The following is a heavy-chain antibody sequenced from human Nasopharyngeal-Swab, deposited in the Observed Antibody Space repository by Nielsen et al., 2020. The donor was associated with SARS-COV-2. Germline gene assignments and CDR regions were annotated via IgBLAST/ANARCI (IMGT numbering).Heavy chain of an antibody. CDR2: TYYRSKWYN. J-gene: IGHJ6*02. Sequence: WIRQSPSRGLEWLGRTYYRSKWYNDYAVSVKSRITINPDTSKNQFSPQLNSVTPEDTAVYYCARDGIAAAGYYYYYYGMDVWGQGTTVTVSS. CDR3: ARDGIAAAGYYYYYYGMDV. V-gene: IGHV6-1*01. D-gene: IGHD6-13*01.